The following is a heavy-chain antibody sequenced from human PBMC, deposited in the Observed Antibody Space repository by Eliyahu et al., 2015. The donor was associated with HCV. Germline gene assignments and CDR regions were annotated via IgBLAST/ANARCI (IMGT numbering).Heavy chain of an antibody. CDR2: MSYDGSNE. CDR1: GFPFXSYG. J-gene: IGHJ4*02. Sequence: QVQLVESGGGVVQPGRSLRLSCAAXGFPFXSYGMXWVRQAPGKGLEWVAIMSYDGSNEYYADSVKGRFTISRDNSKNMLYVQMNSLKPEDTAVYYCVKGPANYYDSSSFDKWGQGTLVTVSS. V-gene: IGHV3-30*18. CDR3: VKGPANYYDSSSFDK. D-gene: IGHD3-22*01.